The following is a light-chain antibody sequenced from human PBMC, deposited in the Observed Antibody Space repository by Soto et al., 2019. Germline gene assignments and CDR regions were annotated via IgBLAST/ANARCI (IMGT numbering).Light chain of an antibody. V-gene: IGKV1-5*03. Sequence: DIQMTQSPSTLSASVGARVPIACRASQTISSWVAWYQQKPGKAPRLLIYKTSSLESGVPSRFSGSGSGTHFTFTISSLQPEDFATYYCQQSYSTITFGQGTRLEIK. CDR2: KTS. J-gene: IGKJ5*01. CDR3: QQSYSTIT. CDR1: QTISSW.